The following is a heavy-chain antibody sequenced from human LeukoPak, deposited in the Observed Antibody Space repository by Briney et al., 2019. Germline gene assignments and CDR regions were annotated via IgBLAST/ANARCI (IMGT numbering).Heavy chain of an antibody. V-gene: IGHV1-18*01. D-gene: IGHD6-13*01. CDR2: ISAYNGNT. Sequence: GASVKVSCKASGYTFTSYGISWVRQAPGQGLEWMGWISAYNGNTNYAQKLQGRVTMTTDTSTSTAYMELRSLRSDDTAVYYCARDLHIAAAGNNYYYYYMDVWGKGTTVTVSS. CDR3: ARDLHIAAAGNNYYYYYMDV. CDR1: GYTFTSYG. J-gene: IGHJ6*03.